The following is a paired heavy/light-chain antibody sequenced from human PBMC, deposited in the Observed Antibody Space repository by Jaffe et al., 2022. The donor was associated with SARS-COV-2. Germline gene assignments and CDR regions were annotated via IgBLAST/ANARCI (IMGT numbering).Heavy chain of an antibody. D-gene: IGHD3-22*01. CDR2: IYYSGST. V-gene: IGHV4-30-4*01. CDR1: GGSISSGDYY. J-gene: IGHJ2*01. Sequence: QVQLQESGPGLVKPSQTLSLTCTVSGGSISSGDYYWSWIRQPPGKGLEWIGYIYYSGSTYYNPSLKSRVTISVDTSKNQFSLKLSSVTAADTAVYYCARDPTDYYDSSGYYYLRRYFDLWGRGTLVTVSS. CDR3: ARDPTDYYDSSGYYYLRRYFDL.
Light chain of an antibody. CDR1: KLGDKY. V-gene: IGLV3-1*01. J-gene: IGLJ1*01. Sequence: SYELTQPPSVSVSPGQTASITCSGDKLGDKYACWYQQKPGQSPVLVIYQDSKRPSGIPERFSGSNSGNTATLTISGTQAMDEADYYCQAWDSSIYYVFGTGTKVTVL. CDR3: QAWDSSIYYV. CDR2: QDS.